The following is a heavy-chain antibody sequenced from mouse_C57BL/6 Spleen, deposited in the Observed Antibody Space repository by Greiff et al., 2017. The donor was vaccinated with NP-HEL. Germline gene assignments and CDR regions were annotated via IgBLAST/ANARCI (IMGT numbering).Heavy chain of an antibody. CDR2: IDPSDSYT. J-gene: IGHJ2*01. CDR3: ARRGALFDY. CDR1: GYTFTSYW. Sequence: VQLQQPGAELVKPGASVKLSCKASGYTFTSYWMQWVKQRPGQGLEWIGEIDPSDSYTNYNQKFKGKATLTVDTSSSTAYMQLSSLTSEDSAVYYCARRGALFDYWGQGTTLTVSS. V-gene: IGHV1-50*01.